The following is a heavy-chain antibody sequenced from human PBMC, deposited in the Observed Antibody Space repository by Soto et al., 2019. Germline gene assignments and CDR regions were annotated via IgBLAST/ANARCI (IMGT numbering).Heavy chain of an antibody. CDR2: IVVGSGNT. D-gene: IGHD6-6*01. CDR1: GFTFTSSA. CDR3: APSGARSSLYGMDV. Sequence: SVKVSCKASGFTFTSSAVQWVRQARGQRLGWIGWIVVGSGNTNYAQKFQERVTITRDMSTSTAYMELSSLRSEDTAVYYCAPSGARSSLYGMDVWGQGTTVTVSS. V-gene: IGHV1-58*01. J-gene: IGHJ6*02.